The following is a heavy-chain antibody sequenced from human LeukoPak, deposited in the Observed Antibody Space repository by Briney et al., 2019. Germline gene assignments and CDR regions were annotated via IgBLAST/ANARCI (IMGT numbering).Heavy chain of an antibody. CDR1: GGSFSGYY. CDR3: AGGYASPYYDSSGYFPFDY. D-gene: IGHD3-22*01. J-gene: IGHJ4*02. V-gene: IGHV4-34*01. CDR2: INHSGST. Sequence: SETLSLTCAVYGGSFSGYYWSWIRQPPGNGLEWIGEINHSGSTNYNPSLKSRVTISVDTSKNQFSLKLSSVTAADTAVYYCAGGYASPYYDSSGYFPFDYWGQGTLVTVSS.